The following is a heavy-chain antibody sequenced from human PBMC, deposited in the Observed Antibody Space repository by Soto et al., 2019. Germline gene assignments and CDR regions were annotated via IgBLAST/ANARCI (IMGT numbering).Heavy chain of an antibody. V-gene: IGHV4-28*03. J-gene: IGHJ4*02. CDR3: ARGRLVPAVNFDY. CDR2: IYYSGST. Sequence: PSETLSLTCAVSGYSISSSNWWGWIRQPPGKGLEWIGYIYYSGSTYYNPSLKSRVTMSVDTSKNQFSLKLSSVTAVDTAVYYCARGRLVPAVNFDYWGLGTLVTVSS. CDR1: GYSISSSNW. D-gene: IGHD2-2*01.